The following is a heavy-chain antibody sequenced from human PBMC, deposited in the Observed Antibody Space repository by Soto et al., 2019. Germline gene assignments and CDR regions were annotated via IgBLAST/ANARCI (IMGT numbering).Heavy chain of an antibody. CDR2: NIPILGIA. V-gene: IGHV1-69*02. Sequence: QVQLVQSGAEVKKPGSSVKVSCKASGGTFSSYTISWVRQAPGQGLEWMGRNIPILGIANYAQKFQGRVTITADKSTSTAYMELSSLRSEDTAVYYCARGRYSSGWTTGRYYYYYMDVWGKGTTVTVSS. CDR1: GGTFSSYT. D-gene: IGHD6-19*01. CDR3: ARGRYSSGWTTGRYYYYYMDV. J-gene: IGHJ6*03.